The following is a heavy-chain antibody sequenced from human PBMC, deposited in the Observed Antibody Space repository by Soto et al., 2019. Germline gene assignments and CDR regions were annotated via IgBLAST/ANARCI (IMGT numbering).Heavy chain of an antibody. CDR1: GYTFTSYG. CDR2: ISAYNGNT. V-gene: IGHV1-18*04. D-gene: IGHD5-12*01. J-gene: IGHJ4*02. CDR3: ARSVRDGYKSRYYFDY. Sequence: ASVKVSCKASGYTFTSYGISWVRQAPGQGLEWMGWISAYNGNTNYAQKLQGRVTMTTDTSTSTAYMELRSLRSDDTAVYYCARSVRDGYKSRYYFDYWGQGTLVTVSS.